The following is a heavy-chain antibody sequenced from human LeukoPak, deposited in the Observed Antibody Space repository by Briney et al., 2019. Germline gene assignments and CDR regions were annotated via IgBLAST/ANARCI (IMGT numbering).Heavy chain of an antibody. J-gene: IGHJ5*02. V-gene: IGHV5-51*01. D-gene: IGHD2-15*01. CDR3: ARQGLGYCSGGSCYPWFDP. Sequence: GESLKISCKGSGYSFTSYWIGWVRQMPGKGLEWMGITYPGDSDTRYSPSFQGQVTISADKSISTAYLQWSSLKASDTAMYYCARQGLGYCSGGSCYPWFDPWGQGTLVTVSS. CDR2: TYPGDSDT. CDR1: GYSFTSYW.